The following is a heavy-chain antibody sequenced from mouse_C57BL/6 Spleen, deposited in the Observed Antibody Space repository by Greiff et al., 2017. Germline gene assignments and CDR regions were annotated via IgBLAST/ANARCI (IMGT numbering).Heavy chain of an antibody. CDR2: INPGSGGT. V-gene: IGHV1-54*01. J-gene: IGHJ2*01. CDR3: ARRDFDY. Sequence: VQLQPSGAELVRPGTSVKVSCKASGYAFTNYLIEWVKQRPGQGLEWIGVINPGSGGTNYNETFKGKATLTADKSSSTAYMQLSSLTSEDSAVYFCARRDFDYWGQGTTLTVSS. CDR1: GYAFTNYL.